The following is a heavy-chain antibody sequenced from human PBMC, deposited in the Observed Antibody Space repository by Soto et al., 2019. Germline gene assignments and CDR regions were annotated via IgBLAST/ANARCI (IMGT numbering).Heavy chain of an antibody. J-gene: IGHJ4*02. V-gene: IGHV1-69*02. CDR3: ARGRLNYYERRGFFDY. Sequence: QVQLVQSGAEVKKPGSSVKVSCKASGGTFSSYTISWVRQAPGQGLEWMGRIIPILGIANYAQKFQGRVTITADKSPSTAYMELSSLRSEDTAVYYCARGRLNYYERRGFFDYWGQGTLGTVSS. D-gene: IGHD3-22*01. CDR1: GGTFSSYT. CDR2: IIPILGIA.